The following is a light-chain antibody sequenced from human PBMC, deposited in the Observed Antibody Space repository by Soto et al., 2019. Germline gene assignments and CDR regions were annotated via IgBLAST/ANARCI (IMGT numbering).Light chain of an antibody. J-gene: IGKJ1*01. CDR3: HQYNTYSQT. V-gene: IGKV1-5*01. CDR2: DAS. Sequence: DIQMTQSPSTLSASVGDRVTITFRASQSISSWLSWYQQKPGKAPNLLIYDASILESGVPSRFSGSGSGTEFTLTISSLQPDDFATYYCHQYNTYSQTFGQGTKVDIK. CDR1: QSISSW.